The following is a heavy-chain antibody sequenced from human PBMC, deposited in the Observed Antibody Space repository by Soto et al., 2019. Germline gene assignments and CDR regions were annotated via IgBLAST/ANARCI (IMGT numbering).Heavy chain of an antibody. CDR3: ARSNYDILTGYYHPGAFDI. J-gene: IGHJ3*02. CDR1: GFTFSNHV. D-gene: IGHD3-9*01. CDR2: ISCDGSNK. V-gene: IGHV3-23*01. Sequence: GGSLRLSCAASGFTFSNHVMNWVRQAPGQGLEWVSAISCDGSNKYYSDSVKGRFTISRDNSKNTLYLQMNSLRAEDTAVYYCARSNYDILTGYYHPGAFDIWGQGTMVTVSS.